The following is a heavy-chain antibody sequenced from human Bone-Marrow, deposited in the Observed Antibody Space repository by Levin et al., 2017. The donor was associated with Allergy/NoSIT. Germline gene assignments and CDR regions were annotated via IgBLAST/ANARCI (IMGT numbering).Heavy chain of an antibody. D-gene: IGHD6-19*01. Sequence: GGSLRLSCAASGISFKNSIIHWVRRAPGKGLEFVSAISNIDGSTYYANSVEDRFTISGDNSNNTVYLEMASLRPEDTAVYFCAREGYTSGRAGAFNMWGQGTMVLVSS. CDR2: ISNIDGST. V-gene: IGHV3-64*01. CDR1: GISFKNSI. CDR3: AREGYTSGRAGAFNM. J-gene: IGHJ3*02.